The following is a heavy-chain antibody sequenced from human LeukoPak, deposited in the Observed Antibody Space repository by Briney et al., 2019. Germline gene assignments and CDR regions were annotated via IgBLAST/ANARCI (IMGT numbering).Heavy chain of an antibody. D-gene: IGHD2-2*01. Sequence: HGESMQISCEGSGYIFTSYWISWVRQLPGKGLEWMGIIYPGDSDTRYSPSFQGQVTISADKSISTAYLQWSSLKASDTAMYYCARGVVVPAAKSRRYNWFDPWGQGTLVTVSS. J-gene: IGHJ5*02. CDR3: ARGVVVPAAKSRRYNWFDP. CDR1: GYIFTSYW. CDR2: IYPGDSDT. V-gene: IGHV5-51*01.